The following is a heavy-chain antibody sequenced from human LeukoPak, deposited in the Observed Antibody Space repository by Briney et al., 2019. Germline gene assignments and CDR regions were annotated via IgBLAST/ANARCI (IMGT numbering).Heavy chain of an antibody. J-gene: IGHJ4*02. CDR3: ATDRQDCSSTGCLDY. D-gene: IGHD2-2*01. V-gene: IGHV1-24*01. Sequence: ASVKVSCKVSGYTLTELSMHWVRQAPGKGLEWMGGFDPEDGETIYAQKFQGRVTMTEDTSTDTAYMELSSLRSEDTAVYYCATDRQDCSSTGCLDYWGQGTLVTVSS. CDR1: GYTLTELS. CDR2: FDPEDGET.